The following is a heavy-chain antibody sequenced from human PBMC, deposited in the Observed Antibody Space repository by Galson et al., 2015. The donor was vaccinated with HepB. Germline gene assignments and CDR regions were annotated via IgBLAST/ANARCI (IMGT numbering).Heavy chain of an antibody. J-gene: IGHJ4*02. Sequence: CAISGDSVSSNSAAWNWIRQSPSSGLEWLGRTYYRSKWYNDYAVSVKSRITINPDTSRNQFSLQPNSVTPEDTAVYYCARGWYSSGWYGDYWGQGTLVTVSS. CDR3: ARGWYSSGWYGDY. CDR2: TYYRSKWYN. D-gene: IGHD6-19*01. CDR1: GDSVSSNSAA. V-gene: IGHV6-1*01.